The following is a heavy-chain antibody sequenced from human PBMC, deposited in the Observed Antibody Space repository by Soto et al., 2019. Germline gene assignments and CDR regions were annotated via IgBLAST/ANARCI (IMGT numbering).Heavy chain of an antibody. CDR3: ARDPGYSRSRTTWQH. CDR2: IIPILGIA. Sequence: SVKVSCKASGGTFSSYTISWVRQAPGQGLEWMGRIIPILGIANYAQKFQGRVTITADKSTSTDYMELSRVRSEDIAVYYCARDPGYSRSRTTWQHWGKGTLVTVSS. J-gene: IGHJ1*01. D-gene: IGHD6-13*01. V-gene: IGHV1-69*04. CDR1: GGTFSSYT.